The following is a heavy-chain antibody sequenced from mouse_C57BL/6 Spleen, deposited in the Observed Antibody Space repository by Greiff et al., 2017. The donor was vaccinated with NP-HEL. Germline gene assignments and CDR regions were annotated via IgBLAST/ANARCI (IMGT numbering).Heavy chain of an antibody. CDR3: ASPLYDYEGAWFAD. D-gene: IGHD2-4*01. CDR2: IDPGSGST. V-gene: IGHV1-66*01. CDR1: GYSFTSYF. J-gene: IGHJ3*01. Sequence: QVQLQQPGPELVKPGASVKLSCKASGYSFTSYFIHWVKQRPGRGLEWIGWIDPGSGSTKYNEKFKGKATLTADTSSSTAYMQLSSLTSEDSAVDYCASPLYDYEGAWFADWGQGTLGTVTA.